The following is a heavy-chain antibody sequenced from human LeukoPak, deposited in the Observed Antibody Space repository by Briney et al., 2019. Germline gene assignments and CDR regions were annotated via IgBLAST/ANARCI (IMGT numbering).Heavy chain of an antibody. D-gene: IGHD3-10*01. CDR3: ARELRDYYGSGRSLGYFDY. V-gene: IGHV4-30-2*01. CDR1: DGSISSGGYS. Sequence: PSETLSLTCAVSDGSISSGGYSWSWIRQPPGKGLEWIGYIYHSGSTYYNPSLKSRVTISVDRSKNRFSLKLSSVTAADTAVYYCARELRDYYGSGRSLGYFDYWGQGTLVTVSS. CDR2: IYHSGST. J-gene: IGHJ4*02.